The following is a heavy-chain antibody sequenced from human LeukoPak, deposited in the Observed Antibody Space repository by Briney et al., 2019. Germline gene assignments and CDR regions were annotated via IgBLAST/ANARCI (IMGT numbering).Heavy chain of an antibody. J-gene: IGHJ6*02. V-gene: IGHV1-2*02. CDR2: INPNSGGT. D-gene: IGHD6-19*01. CDR3: ARSIAVAGPYYYYYYGMDV. CDR1: VYTFTGYY. Sequence: GASVKVSCKASVYTFTGYYMHWVRQAPGQGLEWMGWINPNSGGTNYAQKFQGRVTMTRDTSISTAYMELSRLRSDDTAVYYCARSIAVAGPYYYYYYGMDVWGQGTTVTVSS.